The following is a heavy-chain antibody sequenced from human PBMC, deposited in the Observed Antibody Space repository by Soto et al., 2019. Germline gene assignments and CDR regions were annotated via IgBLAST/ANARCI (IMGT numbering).Heavy chain of an antibody. CDR2: INHSGST. CDR1: GGSFSGYY. J-gene: IGHJ5*02. D-gene: IGHD6-13*01. Sequence: PSETLSLTCAVYGGSFSGYYWSWIRQPPGKGLEWIGEINHSGSTNYNPSLKSRVTISVDTSKNQFSLKLSSVTAADTAVYYCGRGKGIAAFGKVPDNRVPFDPWCQGILVSVS. CDR3: GRGKGIAAFGKVPDNRVPFDP. V-gene: IGHV4-34*01.